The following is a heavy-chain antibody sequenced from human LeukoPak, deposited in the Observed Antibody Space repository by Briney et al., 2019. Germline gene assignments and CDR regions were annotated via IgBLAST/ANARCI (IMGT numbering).Heavy chain of an antibody. CDR1: GYTFTGYY. Sequence: ASVKVSCKASGYTFTGYYMHWVRQAPGQGLEWMGWINPNSGGTNYAQKFQGRVTMTRDTSISTAYMELRSLRSDDTAVYYCARDGPNQYYDFWSGYYTWGGQPTYYFDYWGQGTLVTVSS. V-gene: IGHV1-2*02. CDR2: INPNSGGT. D-gene: IGHD3-3*01. J-gene: IGHJ4*02. CDR3: ARDGPNQYYDFWSGYYTWGGQPTYYFDY.